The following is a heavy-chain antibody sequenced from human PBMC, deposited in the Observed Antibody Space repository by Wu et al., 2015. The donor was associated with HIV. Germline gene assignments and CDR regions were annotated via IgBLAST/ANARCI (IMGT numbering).Heavy chain of an antibody. CDR2: ISYKGNT. D-gene: IGHD2-8*01. V-gene: IGHV4-59*02. Sequence: QVQLQESGPGRVKPSETLSLTCTVSGASVNPYYWTWIRQSPGRGLEWIGYISYKGNTNYNPSLKSRVTIPLDMSMNQFSLKLRSATAADTAVYYCARVDLDGVYDPYYYYGMDVWGQGTTVIVSS. CDR3: ARVDLDGVYDPYYYYGMDV. J-gene: IGHJ6*02. CDR1: GASVNPYY.